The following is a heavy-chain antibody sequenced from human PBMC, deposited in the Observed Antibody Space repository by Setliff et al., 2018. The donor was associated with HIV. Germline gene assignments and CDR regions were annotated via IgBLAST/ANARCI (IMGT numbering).Heavy chain of an antibody. Sequence: GGSLRLSCAASGFTFNTYTMNWVRQAPGKGPEWVSSITSSSKSAYYADAVKGRFTISRDNAKNLLYLQMTNLTAEDTAIYYCAISRGVSSILTDHYFYNWGQGTLVTVSS. J-gene: IGHJ4*02. CDR3: AISRGVSSILTDHYFYN. D-gene: IGHD3-9*01. CDR1: GFTFNTYT. V-gene: IGHV3-21*04. CDR2: ITSSSKSA.